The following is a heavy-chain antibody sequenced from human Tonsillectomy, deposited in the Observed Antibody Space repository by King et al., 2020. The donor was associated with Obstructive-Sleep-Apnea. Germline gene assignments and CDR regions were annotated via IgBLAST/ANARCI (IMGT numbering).Heavy chain of an antibody. Sequence: QLQESGPGLVRPSETLSLTCTVPGGSITNYYWGWIRQPPGRGLEWIVFIYYSVFTDYNPALRGRVTISVDTSKNQLSLRVTSVTAADTAEYFCARWNEGFDYWGQGTLVTVSS. V-gene: IGHV4-59*08. CDR1: GGSITNYY. J-gene: IGHJ4*02. D-gene: IGHD1-1*01. CDR3: ARWNEGFDY. CDR2: IYYSVFT.